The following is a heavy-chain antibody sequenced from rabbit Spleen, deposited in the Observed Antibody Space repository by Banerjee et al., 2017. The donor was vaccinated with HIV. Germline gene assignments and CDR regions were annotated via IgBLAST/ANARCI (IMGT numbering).Heavy chain of an antibody. J-gene: IGHJ4*01. V-gene: IGHV1S45*01. CDR3: ARGGSGTNVFWYFNF. CDR1: GFSFSSNNW. D-gene: IGHD1-1*01. CDR2: IYTGDGST. Sequence: QEQLEESGGDLVKPEGSLTLTCTASGFSFSSNNWICWVRQAPGKGLEWIGCIYTGDGSTYYASWVNGRFTISKTSSTTVTLQMTSLTVADTATYFCARGGSGTNVFWYFNFWGQGTLVTVS.